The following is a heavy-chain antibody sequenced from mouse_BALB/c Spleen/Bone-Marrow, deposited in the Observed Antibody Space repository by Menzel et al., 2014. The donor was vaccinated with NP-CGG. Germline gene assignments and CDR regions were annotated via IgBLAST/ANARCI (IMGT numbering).Heavy chain of an antibody. CDR3: ARDRGLATGNGFTL. D-gene: IGHD1-2*01. CDR2: ISGSGMS. V-gene: IGHV5-6-5*01. J-gene: IGHJ3*01. CDR1: GIDLNSYA. Sequence: LEESGGRLVTPGTPLTLTCTVSGIDLNSYAMGWVRQAPGKGLEYIGIISGSGMSYYASWAKGRFTVSXTSSTTVALNMTRLTAADTATYFCARDRGLATGNGFTLWGQGTLVTVS.